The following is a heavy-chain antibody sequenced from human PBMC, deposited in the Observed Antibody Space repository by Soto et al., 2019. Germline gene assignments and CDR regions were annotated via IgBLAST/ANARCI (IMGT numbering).Heavy chain of an antibody. V-gene: IGHV3-13*01. CDR1: GFGFNGYD. Sequence: EVKLVESGGGLVQPGGSLRLSCAASGFGFNGYDTHWVRQAPGKNLEWVAAISTAGDTYYLGSVTGRFTIAREDAKHSLSLQMNSLRVGDTAVYYCARGGDRFDGMDVWGQGTTVTVSS. CDR2: ISTAGDT. J-gene: IGHJ6*02. CDR3: ARGGDRFDGMDV. D-gene: IGHD3-16*01.